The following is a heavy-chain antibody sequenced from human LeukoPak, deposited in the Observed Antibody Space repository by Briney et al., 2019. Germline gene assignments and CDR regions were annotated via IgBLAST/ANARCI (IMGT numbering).Heavy chain of an antibody. Sequence: PGGSLRLSCAASGFAFSSHVMSWVRQAPGKRLEWVSTININDAATYYADSVKGRFTISRDNSKNSVYMQMNGLRAEDTATYYCARRVAAGSGKNYFECRGQGAPVTVSA. CDR2: ININDAAT. J-gene: IGHJ4*02. CDR1: GFAFSSHV. V-gene: IGHV3-23*01. D-gene: IGHD3-10*01. CDR3: ARRVAAGSGKNYFEC.